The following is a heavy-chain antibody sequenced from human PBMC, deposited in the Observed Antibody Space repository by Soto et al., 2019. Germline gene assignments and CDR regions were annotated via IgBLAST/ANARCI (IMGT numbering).Heavy chain of an antibody. CDR2: ISGSGGST. Sequence: EVQLLESGGGLVQPGGSLRLSCAASGFTFSSYAMSWVRQAPGKGLEWVSAISGSGGSTFYPDSVKGRFTISRDTSKNTLFLQMNSLGAEDTAVYYCAKDRGRGYDWFDSWGQGTLVTVSS. CDR3: AKDRGRGYDWFDS. J-gene: IGHJ5*01. D-gene: IGHD5-12*01. V-gene: IGHV3-23*01. CDR1: GFTFSSYA.